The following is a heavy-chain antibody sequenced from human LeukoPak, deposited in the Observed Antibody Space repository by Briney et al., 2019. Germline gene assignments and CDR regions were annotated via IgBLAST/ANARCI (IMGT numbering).Heavy chain of an antibody. J-gene: IGHJ4*02. CDR2: INWNGGST. Sequence: GGSLRLSCAASGFTFDDYGMSWVRQAPGKGLEWVSGINWNGGSTGYADSVKGRFTISRDNAKNSLYLQMNSLRAEDTALYYCARGSSYYYDSSGYFFSRKEYYFDYWGQGTLVTVSS. D-gene: IGHD3-22*01. CDR1: GFTFDDYG. CDR3: ARGSSYYYDSSGYFFSRKEYYFDY. V-gene: IGHV3-20*04.